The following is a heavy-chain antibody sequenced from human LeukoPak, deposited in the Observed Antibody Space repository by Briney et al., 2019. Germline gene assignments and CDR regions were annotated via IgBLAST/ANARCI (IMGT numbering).Heavy chain of an antibody. CDR3: AREDVVVVPGAKTSHYYYGMDV. Sequence: PGGSLRLSCVASGFTVSSNYMSWVRQAPGKGLEWVSVISSGGSTYHADSVKGRFTISRDNSKNTLYLQMNSLRAEDTAVYYCAREDVVVVPGAKTSHYYYGMDVWGQGTTVTVSS. CDR2: ISSGGST. D-gene: IGHD2-2*01. V-gene: IGHV3-53*01. CDR1: GFTVSSNY. J-gene: IGHJ6*02.